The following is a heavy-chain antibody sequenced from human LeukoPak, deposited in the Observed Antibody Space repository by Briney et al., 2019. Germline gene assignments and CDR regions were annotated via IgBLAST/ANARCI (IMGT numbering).Heavy chain of an antibody. D-gene: IGHD1-26*01. J-gene: IGHJ4*02. Sequence: GGSLRLSCAASGFTFSTYAIHWVRQVPGKGPEWVAVISYDGSKKFYADSLKGRFTISRDNSKNTLYLQMNSLRAEDTGVYYCARSRDTGGHFDYWGQGTLVTVS. CDR1: GFTFSTYA. CDR2: ISYDGSKK. CDR3: ARSRDTGGHFDY. V-gene: IGHV3-30*04.